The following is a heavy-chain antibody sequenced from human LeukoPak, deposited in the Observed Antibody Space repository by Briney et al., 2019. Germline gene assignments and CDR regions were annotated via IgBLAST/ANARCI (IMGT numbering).Heavy chain of an antibody. V-gene: IGHV3-30*02. J-gene: IGHJ6*03. CDR2: IRYDGSNK. Sequence: PGGSLRLSCAASGFTFSSYGMHLVRQAPGKGLEWVAFIRYDGSNKYYADSVKGRFTISRDNAKNTLYLQMNCLRAEDTAVYYCARGPNYYDSGFMDVWGKGTTVTVSS. CDR1: GFTFSSYG. D-gene: IGHD3-22*01. CDR3: ARGPNYYDSGFMDV.